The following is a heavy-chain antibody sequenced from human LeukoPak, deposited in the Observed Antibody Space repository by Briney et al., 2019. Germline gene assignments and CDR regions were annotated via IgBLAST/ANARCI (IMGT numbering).Heavy chain of an antibody. CDR2: ISSSSSYI. J-gene: IGHJ6*02. Sequence: GGSLRLSCAASGFTFSSYSMNWVRQAPGKGLEWVSSISSSSSYIYYADSVKGRFTISRDNAKNSLYLQMNSLRAEDTAVYYCASVGRIYSGSHYYYYGMDVWGQGTTATVSS. CDR1: GFTFSSYS. CDR3: ASVGRIYSGSHYYYYGMDV. D-gene: IGHD6-6*01. V-gene: IGHV3-21*01.